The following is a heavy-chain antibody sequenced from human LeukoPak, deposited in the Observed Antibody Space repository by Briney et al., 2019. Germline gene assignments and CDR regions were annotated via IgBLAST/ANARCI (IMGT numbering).Heavy chain of an antibody. D-gene: IGHD6-13*01. CDR1: GFTFSTHW. V-gene: IGHV3-7*05. CDR3: VAAGGY. CDR2: IKEDGSEK. Sequence: PGGSLRLSCAASGFTFSTHWMNWVRPAPGKGLEWVANIKEDGSEKNYVDSVKVRFTISRDNAKNALCLQMNSLRAEDTAVYYCVAAGGYWVQGALVTVSS. J-gene: IGHJ4*02.